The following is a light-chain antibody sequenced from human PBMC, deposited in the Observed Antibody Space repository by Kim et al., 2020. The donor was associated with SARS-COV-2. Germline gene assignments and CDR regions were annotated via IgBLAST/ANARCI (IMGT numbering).Light chain of an antibody. CDR1: NSGSKS. CDR3: QVWDRSSDHPYV. CDR2: YDS. J-gene: IGLJ1*01. V-gene: IGLV3-21*04. Sequence: PGQQARINLGGNNSGSKSVHWYQQKPGQAPVLVIYYDSDRPSGIPERFSGSNSGNTATLTISRVEAGDEADYYCQVWDRSSDHPYVFGTGTKVTVL.